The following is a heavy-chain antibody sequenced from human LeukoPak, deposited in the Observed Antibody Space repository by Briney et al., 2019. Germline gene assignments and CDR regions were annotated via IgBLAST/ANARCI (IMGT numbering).Heavy chain of an antibody. J-gene: IGHJ6*02. V-gene: IGHV3-30*18. CDR1: GXTFSSYG. CDR3: AKDTRAAGRMWLSYYYYYGMDV. Sequence: GGSLRLSCAASGXTFSSYGVHWVRQAPGKGLEWVAVISYDGSNKYYADSVKGRFTISRDNSKNTLYLQMNSLRAEDTAVYYCAKDTRAAGRMWLSYYYYYGMDVWGQGTTVTVSS. CDR2: ISYDGSNK. D-gene: IGHD6-13*01.